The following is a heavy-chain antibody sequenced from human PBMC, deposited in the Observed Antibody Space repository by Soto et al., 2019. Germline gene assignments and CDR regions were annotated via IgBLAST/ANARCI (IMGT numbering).Heavy chain of an antibody. J-gene: IGHJ6*02. CDR2: IVVGSGNT. Sequence: QMQLVQSGPEVKKPGTSVKVSCKASGFTFTSSAMQWVRQARGQRLEWIGWIVVGSGNTNYAQKFQERVTITRDMSSSTAYMELSSLRSDATSLYYCASECTLTTCMDVWGQGTTATVSS. V-gene: IGHV1-58*02. CDR3: ASECTLTTCMDV. CDR1: GFTFTSSA. D-gene: IGHD4-17*01.